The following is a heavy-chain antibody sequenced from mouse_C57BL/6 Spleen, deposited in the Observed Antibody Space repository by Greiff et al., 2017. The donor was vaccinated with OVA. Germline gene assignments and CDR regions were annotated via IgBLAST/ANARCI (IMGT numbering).Heavy chain of an antibody. CDR2: ISSGGSYT. D-gene: IGHD1-1*01. V-gene: IGHV5-6*02. CDR3: ARRGYYGSSDWYFDV. CDR1: GFTFSSYG. J-gene: IGHJ1*03. Sequence: DVHLVESGGDLVKPGGSLKLSCAASGFTFSSYGMSWVRQTPDKRLEWVATISSGGSYTYYPDSVKGRFTISRDNAKNTLYLQMSSLKSEDTAMYYCARRGYYGSSDWYFDVWGTGTTVTVSS.